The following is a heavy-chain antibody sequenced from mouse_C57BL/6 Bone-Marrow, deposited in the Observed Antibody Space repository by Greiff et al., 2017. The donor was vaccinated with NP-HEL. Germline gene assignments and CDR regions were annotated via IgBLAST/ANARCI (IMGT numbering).Heavy chain of an antibody. CDR3: ARSIAVTTRAY. J-gene: IGHJ3*01. V-gene: IGHV1-43*01. CDR1: GYSFTGYY. Sequence: EVKLMESGPELVKPGASVKISCKASGYSFTGYYMHWVKQSSEKSLEWIGEINPSTGGTSYNQKFKGKATLTVDKSSSTAYMQLKSLTSEDSAVYYCARSIAVTTRAYWGQGTLVTVSA. D-gene: IGHD2-1*01. CDR2: INPSTGGT.